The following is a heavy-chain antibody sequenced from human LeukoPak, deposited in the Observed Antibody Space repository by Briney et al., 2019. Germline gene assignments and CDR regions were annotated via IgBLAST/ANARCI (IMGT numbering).Heavy chain of an antibody. D-gene: IGHD3-10*01. CDR3: ARASGPFDY. CDR1: GFTFSTYG. CDR2: IWNDGSNK. V-gene: IGHV3-33*01. J-gene: IGHJ4*02. Sequence: GGSLRLSCAASGFTFSTYGLHWVRQAQGRGLEWVAVIWNDGSNKYYADSVKGRFTISRDNSKSTLYLQMNSLRAEDTAVYSCARASGPFDYWGQGTLVTVSS.